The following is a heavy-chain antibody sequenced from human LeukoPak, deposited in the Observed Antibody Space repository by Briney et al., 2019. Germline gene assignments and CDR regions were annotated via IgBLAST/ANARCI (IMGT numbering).Heavy chain of an antibody. V-gene: IGHV6-1*01. CDR3: ARDRVTIFGVVIFYNDAFDI. CDR1: GDSVSSNSAA. J-gene: IGHJ3*02. Sequence: SQTLSLTCAISGDSVSSNSAAWNWIRQSPSRGLEWLGRTYYRSKWYNDYAISVKSRITINPDTSKNQFSLQLNSVTPEDTAVYYCARDRVTIFGVVIFYNDAFDIWGQGTMVTVSS. CDR2: TYYRSKWYN. D-gene: IGHD3-3*01.